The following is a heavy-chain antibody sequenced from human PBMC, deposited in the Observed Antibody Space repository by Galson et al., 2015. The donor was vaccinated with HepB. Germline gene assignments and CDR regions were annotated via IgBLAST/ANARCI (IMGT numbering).Heavy chain of an antibody. D-gene: IGHD1-1*01. CDR2: ISASGGST. J-gene: IGHJ4*02. Sequence: SLRLSCATSEFTFSGYAMNWVRQAPGKGLEWASVISASGGSTYYADSVKGRFTISRDNSKSTLYLQMNSLRAEDTAVYYCAKVSSTGTTRGSFDYWGQGTLVTVSS. V-gene: IGHV3-23*01. CDR1: EFTFSGYA. CDR3: AKVSSTGTTRGSFDY.